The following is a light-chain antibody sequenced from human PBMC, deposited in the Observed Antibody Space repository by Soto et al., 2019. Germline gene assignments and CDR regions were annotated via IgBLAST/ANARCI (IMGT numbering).Light chain of an antibody. Sequence: QSALTQPASVSGSTRQSITISCTRTNSEVGSHNFVSWYQHYPGEAPKLLINEASKRHSGHSNRFSGSKSGNTASLTISGLQAEDEADYYCCSLTNGATWVFGGGTKVTVL. J-gene: IGLJ3*02. CDR1: NSEVGSHNF. V-gene: IGLV2-23*01. CDR2: EAS. CDR3: CSLTNGATWV.